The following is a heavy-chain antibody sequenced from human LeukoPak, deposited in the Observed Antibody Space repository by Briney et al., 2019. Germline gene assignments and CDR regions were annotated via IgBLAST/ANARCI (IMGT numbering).Heavy chain of an antibody. J-gene: IGHJ4*02. V-gene: IGHV3-30*04. CDR1: GYTFTSYY. D-gene: IGHD3-22*01. CDR3: ARDRQGADYYDSSGYYYGFFDY. Sequence: SCKASGYTFTSYYMHWVRQAPGKGLEWVAVISYDGGNKYYADSVKGRFTISRDNSKNTLYLQMNSLRAEDTAVYYCARDRQGADYYDSSGYYYGFFDYWGQGTLVTVSS. CDR2: ISYDGGNK.